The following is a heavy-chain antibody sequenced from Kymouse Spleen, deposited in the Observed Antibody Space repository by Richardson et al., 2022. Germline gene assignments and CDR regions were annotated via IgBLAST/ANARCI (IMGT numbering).Heavy chain of an antibody. CDR1: GFTFSSYG. D-gene: IGHD1-1*01,IGHD1-20*01,IGHD1-7*01. CDR2: ISYDGSNK. CDR3: AKDQSWNWNTEDYFDY. V-gene: IGHV3-30*18. J-gene: IGHJ4*02. Sequence: QVQLVESGGGVVQPGRSLRLSCAASGFTFSSYGMHWVRQAPGKGLEWVAVISYDGSNKYYADSVKGRFTISRDNSKNTLYLQMNSLRAEDTAVYYCAKDQSWNWNTEDYFDYWGQGTLVTVSS.